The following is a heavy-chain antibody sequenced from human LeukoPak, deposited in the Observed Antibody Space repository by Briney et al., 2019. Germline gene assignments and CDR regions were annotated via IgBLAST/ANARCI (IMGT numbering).Heavy chain of an antibody. V-gene: IGHV4-4*07. D-gene: IGHD5-12*01. CDR3: ARHGLRLESGNWFDP. J-gene: IGHJ5*02. Sequence: SQTLSLTCTVSGGSISSYYWSWIRQPAGKGLEWIGRIYTSGSTNYNPSLRSRVTISVDTSKNQFSLKLSSVTAADTAVYYCARHGLRLESGNWFDPWGQGTLVTVSS. CDR1: GGSISSYY. CDR2: IYTSGST.